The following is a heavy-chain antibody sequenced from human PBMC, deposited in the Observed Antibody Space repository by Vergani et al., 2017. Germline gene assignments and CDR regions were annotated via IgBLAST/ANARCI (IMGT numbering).Heavy chain of an antibody. D-gene: IGHD3-3*01. CDR2: IWYDGSNK. Sequence: QVQLVESGGGVVQPGRSLRLSCAASGFTFSSYGMHWVRQAPGKGLEWVAVIWYDGSNKYYADSVKGRFTISRDNSKNTLYLQMNSLRAEDTAVYYCAXEHRAYYDFWSGYFVTDWGQGTLVTVSS. CDR1: GFTFSSYG. J-gene: IGHJ4*02. CDR3: AXEHRAYYDFWSGYFVTD. V-gene: IGHV3-33*01.